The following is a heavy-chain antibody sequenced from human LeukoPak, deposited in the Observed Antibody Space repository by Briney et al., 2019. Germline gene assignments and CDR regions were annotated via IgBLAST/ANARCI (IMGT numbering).Heavy chain of an antibody. CDR1: GFTFNSYW. D-gene: IGHD3-10*02. V-gene: IGHV3-48*04. Sequence: GGSLRLSCAASGFTFNSYWMSWVRQDPGKGLEWVSYISSSGSTIYYADSVKGRFTISRDNAKNSLYLQMNSLRAEDTAVYYCAELGITMIGGVWGKGTTVTISS. J-gene: IGHJ6*04. CDR2: ISSSGSTI. CDR3: AELGITMIGGV.